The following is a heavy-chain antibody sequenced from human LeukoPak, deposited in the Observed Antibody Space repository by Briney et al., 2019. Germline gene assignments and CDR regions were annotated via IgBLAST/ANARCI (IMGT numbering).Heavy chain of an antibody. CDR3: ARAAGVRNWFDP. CDR2: ISFDESHE. J-gene: IGHJ5*02. CDR1: GFTLNSYA. V-gene: IGHV3-30*14. Sequence: GGSLRLSCVASGFTLNSYAMNWVRQAPGKGLEWVAVISFDESHEYYADSVKGRFTISRDNSRNTVYLQMDSLRAEDTAVYYCARAAGVRNWFDPWGQGTLVTVSS.